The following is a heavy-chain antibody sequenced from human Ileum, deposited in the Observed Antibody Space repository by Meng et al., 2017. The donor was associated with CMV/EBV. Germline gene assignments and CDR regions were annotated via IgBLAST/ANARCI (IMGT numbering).Heavy chain of an antibody. Sequence: PRCAVSGWSLHWYRWTFIRQPPGKGLEWIGAITHSGSANYNPSLKSRLTMSIDTSKRLFSLKLNSVTAADTAVYYCARWANPNYWGQGTLVTVSS. CDR3: ARWANPNY. CDR1: GWSLHWYR. V-gene: IGHV4-34*10. J-gene: IGHJ4*02. CDR2: ITHSGSA.